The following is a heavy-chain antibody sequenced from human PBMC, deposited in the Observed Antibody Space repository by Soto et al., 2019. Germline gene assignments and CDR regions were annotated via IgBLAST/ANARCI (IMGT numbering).Heavy chain of an antibody. V-gene: IGHV3-33*01. Sequence: QVQLVESGGGVVQPGRSLRLSCAASGFTFSTYGMHWVRQAPGKGLEWVAVIWYDGNNKYYADSVKGRFTISRDNSKNTLYLQMNSLRAEDTAVYYCARDYQYYYDSTGYYAEYFQHWGQGTLVTVSS. J-gene: IGHJ1*01. CDR2: IWYDGNNK. CDR3: ARDYQYYYDSTGYYAEYFQH. CDR1: GFTFSTYG. D-gene: IGHD3-22*01.